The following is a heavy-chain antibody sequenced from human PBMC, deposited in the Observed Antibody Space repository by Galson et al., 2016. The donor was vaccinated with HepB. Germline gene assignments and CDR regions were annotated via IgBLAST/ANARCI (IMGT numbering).Heavy chain of an antibody. CDR3: ARGTPSILAY. Sequence: LRLSCAASGFTFSSYWMSWVRQALGKGLEWVANINQEGSEKNYVDSVKGRFTISRDNAKNSLYLQMNSLRAEDTAVYYCARGTPSILAYWGQGTLVTVSS. V-gene: IGHV3-7*01. D-gene: IGHD2-2*01. J-gene: IGHJ4*02. CDR2: INQEGSEK. CDR1: GFTFSSYW.